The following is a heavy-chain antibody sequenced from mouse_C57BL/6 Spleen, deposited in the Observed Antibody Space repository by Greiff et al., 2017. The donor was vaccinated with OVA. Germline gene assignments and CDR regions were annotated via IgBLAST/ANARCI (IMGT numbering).Heavy chain of an antibody. V-gene: IGHV5-9-1*02. Sequence: EVKLVESGEGLVKPGGSLKLSCAASGFTFSSYAMSWVRQTPEKRLEWVAYISSGGDYIYYADNVKGRFTISRDNARNTLYLQMSSLKSEDTAMYYCTSLITTVVAPDYWGQGTTLTVSS. D-gene: IGHD1-1*01. CDR2: ISSGGDYI. CDR3: TSLITTVVAPDY. CDR1: GFTFSSYA. J-gene: IGHJ2*01.